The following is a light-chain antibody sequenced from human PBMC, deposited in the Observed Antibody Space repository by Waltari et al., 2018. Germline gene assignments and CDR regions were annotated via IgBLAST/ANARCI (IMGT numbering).Light chain of an antibody. J-gene: IGLJ2*01. CDR3: SSYTSTTTVI. CDR1: SSDVGGSDF. Sequence: QSALTQPASVSGSPGQSITISCTGTSSDVGGSDFVSWYQQRPVKAPKVMIYDVSNRPSGVSTRFSGSKSGNTASLAISGLQAEDEADYYCSSYTSTTTVIFGGGTKLTVL. CDR2: DVS. V-gene: IGLV2-14*03.